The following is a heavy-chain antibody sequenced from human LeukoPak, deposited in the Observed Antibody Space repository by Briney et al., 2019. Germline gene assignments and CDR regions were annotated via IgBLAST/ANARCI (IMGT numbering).Heavy chain of an antibody. J-gene: IGHJ4*02. CDR1: GFTFSSYG. CDR2: IWYDGTNK. CDR3: ARDKIYDFWSGHNFDY. V-gene: IGHV3-33*01. D-gene: IGHD3-3*01. Sequence: GRSLRLSCAASGFTFSSYGMHWVRQAPGKGLEWEAVIWYDGTNKYYGDSVKGRFTISRDNSKNTLYLQINRLRVEDTAVYYCARDKIYDFWSGHNFDYWGQGTLVTVSS.